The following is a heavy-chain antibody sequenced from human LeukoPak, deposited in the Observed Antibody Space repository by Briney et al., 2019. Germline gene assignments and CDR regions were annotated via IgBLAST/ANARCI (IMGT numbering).Heavy chain of an antibody. CDR2: ISYDANIGSNK. V-gene: IGHV3-30-3*01. D-gene: IGHD3-3*01. CDR1: GFTFSRYA. CDR3: ARDGGYDFWSGYYQDY. Sequence: GGSLRLSCATSGFTFSRYAMHWVRQAPGKGLEWVALISYDANIGSNKYYADSVKGRFTISRDNSKNTLYLQMNSLRAEDTAVYYCARDGGYDFWSGYYQDYWGQGTLVTVPS. J-gene: IGHJ4*02.